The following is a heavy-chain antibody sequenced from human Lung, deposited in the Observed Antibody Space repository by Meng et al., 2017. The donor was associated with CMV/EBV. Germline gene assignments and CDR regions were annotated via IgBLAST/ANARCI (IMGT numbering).Heavy chain of an antibody. Sequence: EVQLVESGGXLVKPGGSRRLSCAASGFTFSSYSMNWVRQAPGKGLEWVSSISSSSSYIYYADSVKGRFTISRDNAKNSLYLQMNSLRAEDTAVYYCARGGIGPLPSGFDPWGQGTLVTVSS. J-gene: IGHJ5*02. CDR2: ISSSSSYI. CDR3: ARGGIGPLPSGFDP. CDR1: GFTFSSYS. D-gene: IGHD2-15*01. V-gene: IGHV3-21*01.